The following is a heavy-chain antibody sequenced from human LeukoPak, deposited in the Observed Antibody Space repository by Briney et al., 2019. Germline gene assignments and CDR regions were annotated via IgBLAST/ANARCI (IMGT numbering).Heavy chain of an antibody. J-gene: IGHJ6*03. CDR1: GGSFSGYY. CDR2: INHSGST. CDR3: AREINYYYYYYMDV. V-gene: IGHV4-34*01. Sequence: SETLSLTCAVYGGSFSGYYWSWIRQPPGKGLEWIGEINHSGSTNYNPSLKSRVTISVDTSKNQFSLKLISVTAADTAVYYCAREINYYYYYYMDVWGKGTTVTISS.